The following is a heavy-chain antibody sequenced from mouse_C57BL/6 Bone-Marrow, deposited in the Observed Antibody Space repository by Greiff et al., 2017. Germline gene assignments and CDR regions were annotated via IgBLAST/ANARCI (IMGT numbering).Heavy chain of an antibody. V-gene: IGHV1-74*01. D-gene: IGHD2-12*01. CDR2: IHPSDSDT. J-gene: IGHJ4*01. CDR3: ANYYMGYAMDY. Sequence: QVQLQQPGAELVKPGASVKVSCKASGYTFTSYWMHWVKQRPGQGLEWIGRIHPSDSDTNYNQKFKGKATLTVDKSSSTAYMQLSSPTSEDSAVYYCANYYMGYAMDYWGQGTSVTVSS. CDR1: GYTFTSYW.